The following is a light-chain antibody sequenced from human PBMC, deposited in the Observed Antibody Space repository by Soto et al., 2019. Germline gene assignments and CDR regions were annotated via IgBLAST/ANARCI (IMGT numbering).Light chain of an antibody. CDR3: CAYADSNHSYVV. J-gene: IGLJ3*02. CDR1: SSDVGGYNY. V-gene: IGLV2-8*01. Sequence: QSALTQPPSASGSPGQSVTISCTGTSSDVGGYNYVSWYQQYPGRAPKLMIYEVTKRPSGVPDRFSGSKSGNTASLIVSGLQAEDEDDDYYCAYADSNHSYVVFGGGTQLTVL. CDR2: EVT.